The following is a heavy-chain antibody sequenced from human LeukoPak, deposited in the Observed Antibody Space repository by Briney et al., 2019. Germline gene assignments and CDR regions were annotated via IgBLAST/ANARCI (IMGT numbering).Heavy chain of an antibody. V-gene: IGHV1-46*01. CDR3: ARDQEGFDY. CDR1: GYTFTNNY. CDR2: IYPRDGST. Sequence: ASVKVSCKASGYTFTNNYLHWVRQAPGQGLEWMGMIYPRDGSTSYAQNFQGRVTVTRDTSTTTVHMELRGLRSEDTAVYYCARDQEGFDYWDQGTVVTVSS. J-gene: IGHJ4*02.